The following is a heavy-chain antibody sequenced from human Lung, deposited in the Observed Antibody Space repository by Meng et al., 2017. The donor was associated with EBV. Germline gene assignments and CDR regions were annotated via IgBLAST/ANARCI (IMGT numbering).Heavy chain of an antibody. D-gene: IGHD4-23*01. Sequence: VQLRESGPGLVKPSGTLSLTWAVAGGSISSSNWWSWVRQSPGKGLEWIGEIYHSGSTNYNPSLKSRVTISVDKSKNQFSLKLSSVTAADTAVYYCARDEGGNSERGFQHWGQGTLVTVSS. J-gene: IGHJ1*01. CDR1: GGSISSSNW. CDR3: ARDEGGNSERGFQH. V-gene: IGHV4-4*02. CDR2: IYHSGST.